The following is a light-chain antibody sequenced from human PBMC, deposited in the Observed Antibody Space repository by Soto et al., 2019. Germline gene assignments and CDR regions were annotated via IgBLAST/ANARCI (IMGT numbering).Light chain of an antibody. V-gene: IGKV1-39*01. CDR1: QSISTY. CDR3: QQSYDTSWM. Sequence: DIQMTQSPSSLSASVGDRVTITCRASQSISTYLNWYQQKPGKAPKHLIYVASKLKNGVPSRFSGSGSGTDFTLTISNLQSEYFATYYCQQSYDTSWMFGHGNKVEVK. J-gene: IGKJ1*01. CDR2: VAS.